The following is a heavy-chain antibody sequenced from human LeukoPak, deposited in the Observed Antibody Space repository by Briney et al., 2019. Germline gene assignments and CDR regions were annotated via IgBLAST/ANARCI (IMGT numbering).Heavy chain of an antibody. J-gene: IGHJ4*02. D-gene: IGHD1-1*01. CDR3: ATNSGKRFDF. CDR2: INQDGRTK. V-gene: IGHV3-7*01. Sequence: GGSLRLSCAASGFTFSSYWMSWVRQAPGEGLQYMANINQDGRTKYYMDSVKGRFTISRDNAKNSPYLQMDSLRVEDTAVYYCATNSGKRFDFWGQGTLVTVSS. CDR1: GFTFSSYW.